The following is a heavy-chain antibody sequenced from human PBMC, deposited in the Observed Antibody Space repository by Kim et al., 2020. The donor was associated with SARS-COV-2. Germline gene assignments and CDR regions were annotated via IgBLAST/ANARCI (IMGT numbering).Heavy chain of an antibody. CDR3: ARNHWYYFDY. Sequence: GGSLRLSCADSGFTFSGHYMTWVRQAPGKGLEWVANIKQDGREKLYVDSVKGRFTISRDNAKKSLYLQMNSLRAEDTAMYYCARNHWYYFDYWGQGTLVTVSS. CDR2: IKQDGREK. D-gene: IGHD2-8*02. J-gene: IGHJ4*02. V-gene: IGHV3-7*05. CDR1: GFTFSGHY.